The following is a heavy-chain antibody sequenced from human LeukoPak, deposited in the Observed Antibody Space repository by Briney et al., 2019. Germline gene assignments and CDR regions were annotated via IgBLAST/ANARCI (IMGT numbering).Heavy chain of an antibody. D-gene: IGHD3-22*01. J-gene: IGHJ3*02. Sequence: GGSLRLSCAASGFTFSSYAMSWVRQAPGKGLEWVSVIYTGGNSYYAGSVQGRFIISRDISKNTLYLQMNSLRAEDSALYYCARGSRGSAAVVAPRSFDIWGQGTMVTVSS. CDR2: IYTGGNS. V-gene: IGHV3-53*01. CDR1: GFTFSSYA. CDR3: ARGSRGSAAVVAPRSFDI.